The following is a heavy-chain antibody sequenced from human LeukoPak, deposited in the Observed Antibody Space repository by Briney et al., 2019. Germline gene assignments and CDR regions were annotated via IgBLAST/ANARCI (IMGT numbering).Heavy chain of an antibody. CDR3: AKRGVVIRVILVGFHKEAYYFDS. V-gene: IGHV3-23*01. CDR1: GLTLSNYG. Sequence: GGSLRLSCAVSGLTLSNYGMSWVRHLPGKGLEWVAGIRSSGGTTNYADSVRGRFTISRDNSKNTLYLQMSSLRAEDTAVYFCAKRGVVIRVILVGFHKEAYYFDSWGQGALVTVSS. CDR2: IRSSGGTT. J-gene: IGHJ4*02. D-gene: IGHD3-22*01.